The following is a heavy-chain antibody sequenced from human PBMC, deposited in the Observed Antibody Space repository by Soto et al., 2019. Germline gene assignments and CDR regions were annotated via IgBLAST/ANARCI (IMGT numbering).Heavy chain of an antibody. V-gene: IGHV1-58*02. CDR3: AAADYDFWSGYYGP. D-gene: IGHD3-3*01. CDR2: IVVGSGNT. Sequence: GASVKVSCKTSGFTFTSATMQWVRQARGQRLEWIGWIVVGSGNTDYAQNFHERVTITRDMSTSAVYMELSSLTSDDTAVYYCAAADYDFWSGYYGPWGQGTLVTVSS. J-gene: IGHJ5*02. CDR1: GFTFTSAT.